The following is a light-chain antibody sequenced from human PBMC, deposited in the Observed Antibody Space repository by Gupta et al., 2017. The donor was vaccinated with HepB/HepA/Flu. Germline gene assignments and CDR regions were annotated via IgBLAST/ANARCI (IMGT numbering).Light chain of an antibody. CDR3: QSADSSGTYVV. CDR2: KDS. CDR1: AVPKQY. V-gene: IGLV3-25*03. Sequence: SSELTPPPSVSVSPGQTARITCSGDAVPKQYAYWYQQKPGQAPVLVIYKDSERPSGIPERFSGSSSGTTVTLTISGVQAEDEADYYCQSADSSGTYVVFGGGTKLTVL. J-gene: IGLJ2*01.